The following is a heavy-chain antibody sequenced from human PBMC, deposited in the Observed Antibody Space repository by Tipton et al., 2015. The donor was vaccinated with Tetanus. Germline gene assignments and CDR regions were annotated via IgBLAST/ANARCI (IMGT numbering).Heavy chain of an antibody. D-gene: IGHD7-27*01. V-gene: IGHV3-33*01. J-gene: IGHJ4*02. CDR2: IWYDGSNK. Sequence: SLRLSCAASGFTFSSYGMHWVRQAPGKGLEWVAVIWYDGSNKYYADSVKGRFTISRDNSKNTLYLQMNSLRAEDTAVYYCARDGNWGSVDYWGQGTLVTVSS. CDR3: ARDGNWGSVDY. CDR1: GFTFSSYG.